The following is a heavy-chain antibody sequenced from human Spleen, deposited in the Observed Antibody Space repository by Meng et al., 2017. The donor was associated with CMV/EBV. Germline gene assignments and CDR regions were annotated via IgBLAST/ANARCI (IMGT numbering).Heavy chain of an antibody. J-gene: IGHJ4*02. CDR3: ARIPLVRGAISKYYFDY. Sequence: SETLSLTCTVSGGSISSGGYYWSWIRQHPGKGLEWIGYIYYSGSTYYNPSLKSRVTISVDTSKNQFSLKLSSVTAADTAVYYCARIPLVRGAISKYYFDYWGQGTLVTVSS. D-gene: IGHD3-10*01. CDR2: IYYSGST. V-gene: IGHV4-31*03. CDR1: GGSISSGGYY.